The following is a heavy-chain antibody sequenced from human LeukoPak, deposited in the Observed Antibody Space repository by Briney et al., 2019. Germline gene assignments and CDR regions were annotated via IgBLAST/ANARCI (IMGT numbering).Heavy chain of an antibody. CDR1: GGTFSSYT. J-gene: IGHJ4*02. Sequence: GASVKVSCKASGGTFSSYTISWVRQAPGQGLEWMGRIIPILGIANYAQKFQGRVTITADKSTSTAYMELSSLRSEDTAVYYCARDRLGYCSSTSCYLDLYYFDYRGQGTLITVSS. CDR3: ARDRLGYCSSTSCYLDLYYFDY. CDR2: IIPILGIA. D-gene: IGHD2-2*01. V-gene: IGHV1-69*04.